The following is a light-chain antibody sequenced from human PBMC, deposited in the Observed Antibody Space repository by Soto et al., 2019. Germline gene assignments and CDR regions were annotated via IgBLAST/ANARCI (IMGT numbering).Light chain of an antibody. Sequence: EIVLTQSPATLSLSPGERATLSCRASQSVSSYLAWFQQKPGQAPRLLIYDASNRATGIPARFSGSGSGTDFSLTTSSLEPEDFAVYYCQQRSNFFGGGTKVEIK. CDR1: QSVSSY. V-gene: IGKV3-11*01. CDR2: DAS. CDR3: QQRSNF. J-gene: IGKJ4*01.